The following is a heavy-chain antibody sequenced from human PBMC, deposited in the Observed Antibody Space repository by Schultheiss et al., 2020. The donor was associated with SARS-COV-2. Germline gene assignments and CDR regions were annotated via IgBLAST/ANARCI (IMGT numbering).Heavy chain of an antibody. V-gene: IGHV1-2*04. D-gene: IGHD5-12*01. CDR1: GYTFTGYY. Sequence: ASVKVSCKASGYTFTGYYMHWVRQAPGQGLEWMGWINPNSGGTNYAQKFQGWVTMTRDTSISTAYMELSRLRSDDTAVYYCARDDSGYDGLNWFDPWGQGTLVTVSS. CDR3: ARDDSGYDGLNWFDP. CDR2: INPNSGGT. J-gene: IGHJ5*02.